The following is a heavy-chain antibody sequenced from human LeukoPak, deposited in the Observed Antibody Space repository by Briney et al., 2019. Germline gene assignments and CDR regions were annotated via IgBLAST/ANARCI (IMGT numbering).Heavy chain of an antibody. J-gene: IGHJ4*02. CDR1: GFTFSSYA. D-gene: IGHD2-15*01. CDR3: GRRYCSGDSCSSDY. V-gene: IGHV3-23*01. Sequence: PGGSLRLSCAASGFTFSSYAMSWVRQAPGKGLEWLSAISGSGGSSYYADSVKGRFTISRDNSKNTLYLQMNSLRADDTAVYYCGRRYCSGDSCSSDYWGQGTLVTISS. CDR2: ISGSGGSS.